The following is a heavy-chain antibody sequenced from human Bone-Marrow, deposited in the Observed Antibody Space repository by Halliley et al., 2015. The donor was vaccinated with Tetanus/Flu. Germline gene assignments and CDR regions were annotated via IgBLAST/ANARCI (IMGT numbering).Heavy chain of an antibody. CDR3: VKDVGYCRGATGSPSHFDY. CDR2: VSGDGGGT. D-gene: IGHD2-15*01. J-gene: IGHJ4*02. V-gene: IGHV3-64D*09. CDR1: GFAFSGSA. Sequence: SLRLSCSASGFAFSGSAMYWVRQAPGKGLECVSAVSGDGGGTKYADSVKGRFTISRDNSKNTLFLQMSSLRAEDTAVYYCVKDVGYCRGATGSPSHFDYWGQGTLVTVSS.